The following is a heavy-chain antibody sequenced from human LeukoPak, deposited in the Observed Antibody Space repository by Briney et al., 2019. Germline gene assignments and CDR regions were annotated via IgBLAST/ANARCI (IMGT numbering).Heavy chain of an antibody. CDR2: ISGSGGST. V-gene: IGHV3-23*01. Sequence: HPGGSLRLSCAASGFTFSSYAMSWVRQAPGKGLEWVSAISGSGGSTYYADSVKGRFTISRDNSKNTLYLQMNSLRAEDTAVYYCAKDGDFWSGYYENYFDYWGQGTLVTVSS. J-gene: IGHJ4*02. D-gene: IGHD3-3*01. CDR3: AKDGDFWSGYYENYFDY. CDR1: GFTFSSYA.